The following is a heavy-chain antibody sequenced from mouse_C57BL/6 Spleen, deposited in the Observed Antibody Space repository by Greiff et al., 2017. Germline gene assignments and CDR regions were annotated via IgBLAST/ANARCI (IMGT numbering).Heavy chain of an antibody. CDR2: IHPNSGST. J-gene: IGHJ3*01. V-gene: IGHV1-64*01. CDR3: ARDYYGSSFFAY. Sequence: QVQLQQPGAELVKPGASVKLSCKASGYTFTSYWMHWVKQRLGQGLEWIGMIHPNSGSTNYNEKFKSKATLTVDKSSSTAYMQLSSLTSEDSAVYYCARDYYGSSFFAYWGQGTLVTVSA. CDR1: GYTFTSYW. D-gene: IGHD1-1*01.